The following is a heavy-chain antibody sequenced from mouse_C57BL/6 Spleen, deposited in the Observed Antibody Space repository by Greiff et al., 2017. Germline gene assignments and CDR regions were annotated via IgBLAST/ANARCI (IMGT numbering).Heavy chain of an antibody. J-gene: IGHJ4*01. D-gene: IGHD2-5*01. CDR2: INPSSGYT. Sequence: QVQLQQSGAELARPGASVKMSCKASGYTFTSYTMHWVKQRPGQGLEWIGYINPSSGYTKYNQKFKDKATLTADKSSSTAYMQLSSLTSEDSAVYYCAREGSNFAMDYWGQGTSVTVSS. CDR1: GYTFTSYT. CDR3: AREGSNFAMDY. V-gene: IGHV1-4*01.